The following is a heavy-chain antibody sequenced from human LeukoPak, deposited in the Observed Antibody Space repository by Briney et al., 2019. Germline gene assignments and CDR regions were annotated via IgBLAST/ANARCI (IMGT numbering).Heavy chain of an antibody. J-gene: IGHJ4*02. CDR1: GVTFTSYA. CDR3: AKDRHSGSYSMPFAY. CDR2: ISGSGGST. V-gene: IGHV3-23*01. Sequence: GGSLRLSCAPSGVTFTSYAMRWVPEAPGGGLERGSAISGSGGSTYYADSVKGRFTISRDTSKNTLYLQMNSPGAEATAVYYCAKDRHSGSYSMPFAYWGQGTLVTVSS. D-gene: IGHD1-26*01.